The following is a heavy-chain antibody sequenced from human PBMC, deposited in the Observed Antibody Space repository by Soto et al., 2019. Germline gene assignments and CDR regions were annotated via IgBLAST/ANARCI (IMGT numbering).Heavy chain of an antibody. Sequence: VKVSCKASGGTFSSYAISWVRQAPGQGLEWMGGIIPIFGTANYAQKFQGRVTITADESTSTAYMELSSLRSEDTAVYYCARGTYCSSTSCYGWPFDYWGQGTLVTVSS. CDR3: ARGTYCSSTSCYGWPFDY. J-gene: IGHJ4*02. D-gene: IGHD2-2*01. CDR2: IIPIFGTA. CDR1: GGTFSSYA. V-gene: IGHV1-69*13.